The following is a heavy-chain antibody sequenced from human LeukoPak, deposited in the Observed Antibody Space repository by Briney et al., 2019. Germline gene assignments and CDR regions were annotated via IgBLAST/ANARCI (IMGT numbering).Heavy chain of an antibody. V-gene: IGHV1-2*02. CDR1: GYTFTGYY. CDR2: INPNSGGT. CDR3: ARDTSYYGSGNPESYYYYYMDV. Sequence: AASVKVSCKASGYTFTGYYMHWVRQAPGQGLEWMGWINPNSGGTNYAQKFQGRVTMTRDTSISTAYMELSRLRSDDTAVYYCARDTSYYGSGNPESYYYYYMDVWGKGTTVTISS. D-gene: IGHD3-10*01. J-gene: IGHJ6*03.